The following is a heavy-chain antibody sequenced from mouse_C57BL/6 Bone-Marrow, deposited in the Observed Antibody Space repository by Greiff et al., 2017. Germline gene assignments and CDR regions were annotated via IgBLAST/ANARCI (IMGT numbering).Heavy chain of an antibody. CDR2: ICPRDGST. CDR3: ATLRGYFDV. J-gene: IGHJ1*03. V-gene: IGHV1-78*01. Sequence: VQLLQSDAELVKPGASVKISCKVSGYTFTDHTIHWMKQRPEQGLEWIGYICPRDGSTKYHEKFKGKATLTADKYSSTDYMQLNILASEDSAVYFCATLRGYFDVWGTGTTVTVSS. CDR1: GYTFTDHT.